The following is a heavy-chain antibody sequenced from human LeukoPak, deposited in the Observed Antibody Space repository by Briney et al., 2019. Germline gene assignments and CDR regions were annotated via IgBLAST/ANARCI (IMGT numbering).Heavy chain of an antibody. CDR2: IYYNGGT. D-gene: IGHD3-22*01. CDR1: GGSISSYY. V-gene: IGHV4-59*01. CDR3: ARGAGDYYDSSGKP. J-gene: IGHJ5*02. Sequence: TTSETLSLTCTVSGGSISSYYWSWIRQPPGKGLEWIGYIYYNGGTNYNPSLRSRVTISVDTSKNHFSLRLSSVTAADTAVYYCARGAGDYYDSSGKPWGQGTLVTVSS.